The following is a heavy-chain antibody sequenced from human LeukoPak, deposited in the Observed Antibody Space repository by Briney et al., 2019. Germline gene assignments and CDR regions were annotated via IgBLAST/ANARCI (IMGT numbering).Heavy chain of an antibody. V-gene: IGHV4-38-2*02. J-gene: IGHJ4*02. Sequence: SETLSLTCNVSGYSISSGYYWAWIRQAPGKGLEWIGSIYHSGYTHYNPSLKGRVTISVDTSNNDFSLKLSSVAAADTAIYYCARDLNPTHYFDYWGRGTLVTVSS. CDR3: ARDLNPTHYFDY. CDR1: GYSISSGYY. CDR2: IYHSGYT.